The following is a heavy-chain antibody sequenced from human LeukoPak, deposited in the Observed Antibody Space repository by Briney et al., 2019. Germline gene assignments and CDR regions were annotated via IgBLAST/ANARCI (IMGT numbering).Heavy chain of an antibody. CDR3: AISYDYVWGSYRLSDY. Sequence: SETLSLTCAVYGGSFSGYYWSWIRQPPGKGLEWIGEINHSGSTNYNPSLKSRVTISVDTSKNQFSLKLSSVTAADTAVYYCAISYDYVWGSYRLSDYWGQGTLVTVSS. J-gene: IGHJ4*02. D-gene: IGHD3-16*02. V-gene: IGHV4-34*01. CDR2: INHSGST. CDR1: GGSFSGYY.